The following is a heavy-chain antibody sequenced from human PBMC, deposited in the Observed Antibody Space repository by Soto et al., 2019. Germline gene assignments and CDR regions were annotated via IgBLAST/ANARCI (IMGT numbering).Heavy chain of an antibody. Sequence: PSETLSLTCTVSGGSISSYYWSWIRQPPGKGLEWIGYIYYSGSTNYNPSLKSRVTISVDTSKNQFSLKLSSVTAADTAVYYCARDPYDSSGPHFDLWGRGTLVTSPQ. V-gene: IGHV4-59*01. J-gene: IGHJ2*01. CDR3: ARDPYDSSGPHFDL. CDR1: GGSISSYY. D-gene: IGHD3-22*01. CDR2: IYYSGST.